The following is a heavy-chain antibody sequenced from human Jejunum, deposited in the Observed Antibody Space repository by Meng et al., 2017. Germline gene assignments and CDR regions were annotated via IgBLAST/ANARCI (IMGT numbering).Heavy chain of an antibody. CDR1: EFTLSSYW. D-gene: IGHD2-21*01. V-gene: IGHV3-74*01. Sequence: VGSGGGLVQPGGSLRLSCEGSEFTLSSYWMHWVRQVPGKGLVWVSRINSDGRNTYYADSVKGRFTISRDNAKSTLYLEMNSLRAEDAAVYYCARDGAWVVWDYWGQGTLVTVSS. CDR3: ARDGAWVVWDY. J-gene: IGHJ4*02. CDR2: INSDGRNT.